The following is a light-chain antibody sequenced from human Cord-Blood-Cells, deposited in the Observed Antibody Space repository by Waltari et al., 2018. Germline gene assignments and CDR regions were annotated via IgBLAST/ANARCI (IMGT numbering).Light chain of an antibody. J-gene: IGKJ5*01. CDR3: MQALQTPIT. Sequence: IVMTQSPLSLPVTPGEPASISCRPSQSLLHSNGYNYSDWYRQKPGQSPQLLIYLGSNRASGVPDRFSGSGSGTDFTLKISRVEAEDVGVYYCMQALQTPITFGQGTRLEIK. CDR2: LGS. V-gene: IGKV2-28*01. CDR1: QSLLHSNGYNY.